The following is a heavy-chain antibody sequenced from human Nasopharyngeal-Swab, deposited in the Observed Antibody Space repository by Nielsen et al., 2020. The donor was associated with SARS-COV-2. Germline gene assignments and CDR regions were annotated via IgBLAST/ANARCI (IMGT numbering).Heavy chain of an antibody. CDR2: IYHSGST. J-gene: IGHJ5*02. Sequence: SETLSLTCAVSGGSISSSNWLSWVRQPPGKGLEWIGEIYHSGSTNYNPSLKSRVTISVDKSKNQFSLKLSSVTAADTAVYYCARGVANPIVVVTGWCWFDPWGQGTLVTVSS. CDR3: ARGVANPIVVVTGWCWFDP. V-gene: IGHV4-4*02. CDR1: GGSISSSNW. D-gene: IGHD2-21*02.